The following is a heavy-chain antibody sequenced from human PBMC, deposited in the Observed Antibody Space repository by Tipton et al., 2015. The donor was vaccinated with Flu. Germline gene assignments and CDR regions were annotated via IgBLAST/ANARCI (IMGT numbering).Heavy chain of an antibody. CDR2: ISDDSTYI. CDR1: GFTFRSYS. D-gene: IGHD2-2*02. V-gene: IGHV3-21*06. J-gene: IGHJ4*02. Sequence: SLRLSCAASGFTFRSYSMNWVRLAPGKGLEWVSSISDDSTYIYYADSVKGRFTISRDNAKNSLYLQMDSLRAEDTAVYYCARDLASYCTSTSCHTLYGYFDKWGQGTLVAISS. CDR3: ARDLASYCTSTSCHTLYGYFDK.